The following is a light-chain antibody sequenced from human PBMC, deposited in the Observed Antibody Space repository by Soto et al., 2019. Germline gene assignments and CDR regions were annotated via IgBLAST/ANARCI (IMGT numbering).Light chain of an antibody. CDR2: GAS. J-gene: IGKJ1*01. CDR3: QQYGSLPRT. Sequence: ETVMTQSPSTLSVSPGERATFSCRASQSINTNLAWFQLKPGQAPRLLIYGASIRAAGIPARFSGSGSGTEFSLTISSLQSEDFGVYYCQQYGSLPRTFGQGTKVDIK. CDR1: QSINTN. V-gene: IGKV3-15*01.